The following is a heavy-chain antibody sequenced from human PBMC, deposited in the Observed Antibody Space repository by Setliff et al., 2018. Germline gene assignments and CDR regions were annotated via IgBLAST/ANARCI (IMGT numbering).Heavy chain of an antibody. CDR3: TTDRAACSGSSCYNGCDV. CDR1: GFTFSDYY. CDR2: SKSKTAGGAI. V-gene: IGHV3-15*01. Sequence: GGSLRLSCVVSGFTFSDYYMSWIRQAPGKGLEWVGRSKSKTAGGAIDYAAPVKGRFTISRDDSKNTLYLQMSSLKTEDTAMYYCTTDRAACSGSSCYNGCDVWGQGTMVTVS. D-gene: IGHD2-2*02. J-gene: IGHJ3*01.